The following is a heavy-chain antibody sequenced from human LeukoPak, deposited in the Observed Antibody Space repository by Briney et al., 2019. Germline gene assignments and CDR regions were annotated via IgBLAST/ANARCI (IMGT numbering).Heavy chain of an antibody. D-gene: IGHD3-22*01. CDR2: IYFSGGT. J-gene: IGHJ4*02. CDR3: ARVGSYDSSGYYFDL. V-gene: IGHV4-59*11. Sequence: SETLSLTCTVSSASLSDHYWTWIRQPPGKGLEWIGYIYFSGGTSYNPSLKSRVTISIDTSTNQFSLNLRSVGAADTAIYYCARVGSYDSSGYYFDLWGQGTLVTVSS. CDR1: SASLSDHY.